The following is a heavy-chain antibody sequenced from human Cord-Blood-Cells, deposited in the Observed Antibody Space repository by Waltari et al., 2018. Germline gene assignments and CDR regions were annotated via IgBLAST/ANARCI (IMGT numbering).Heavy chain of an antibody. Sequence: EVQLVESGGGLVKPGGSLRLSCAASGFTFSSYSMNWVRQAPGKGLEWVSSISSSSSYIYYADSVKGRFTISRDNAKNSLYLQMNSLRAEDTAVYYCARDPTGLGIVGGYWGQGTLVTVSS. V-gene: IGHV3-21*01. CDR1: GFTFSSYS. J-gene: IGHJ4*02. D-gene: IGHD7-27*01. CDR2: ISSSSSYI. CDR3: ARDPTGLGIVGGY.